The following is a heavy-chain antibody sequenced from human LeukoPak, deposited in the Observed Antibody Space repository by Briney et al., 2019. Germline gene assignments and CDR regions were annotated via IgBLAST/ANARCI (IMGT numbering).Heavy chain of an antibody. Sequence: ASVKVSCKASGYTFTSYGISWVRQAPGQGLEWMGWISAYNGNTNYAQKLQGRVTMTTDTSTSTAYMELRSLRSDDTAAYYCARVRGLTDYRYFDYWGQGTLVTVSS. D-gene: IGHD4-11*01. CDR1: GYTFTSYG. CDR2: ISAYNGNT. V-gene: IGHV1-18*01. CDR3: ARVRGLTDYRYFDY. J-gene: IGHJ4*02.